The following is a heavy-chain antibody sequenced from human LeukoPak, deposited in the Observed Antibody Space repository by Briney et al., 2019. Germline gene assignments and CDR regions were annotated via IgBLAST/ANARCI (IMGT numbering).Heavy chain of an antibody. CDR3: AKDSREVLLWFGEFEYYFDY. CDR2: ISYDGSNK. CDR1: GFTFSSYA. D-gene: IGHD3-10*01. V-gene: IGHV3-30*18. Sequence: GGSLRLSCAASGFTFSSYAMHWVRQAPGKGLEWVAVISYDGSNKYYADSVKGRFTISRDNSKNTLYLQMNSLRAEDTAVYYCAKDSREVLLWFGEFEYYFDYWGQGTLVTVSS. J-gene: IGHJ4*02.